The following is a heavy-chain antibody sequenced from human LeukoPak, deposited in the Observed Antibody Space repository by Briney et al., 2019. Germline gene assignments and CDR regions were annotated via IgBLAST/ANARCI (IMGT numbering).Heavy chain of an antibody. D-gene: IGHD3-22*01. V-gene: IGHV4-39*01. Sequence: KTSETLSLTCIVSGGSISSTTYYWGWIRQPPGKGLEWIGSIYYSGSTYYNPSLKSRVTISVDTSKNQFSLKLSSVTAADTAVYYCARHGPGGDSSGYYLPEYFQHWGQGTLVTVSS. CDR1: GGSISSTTYY. J-gene: IGHJ1*01. CDR2: IYYSGST. CDR3: ARHGPGGDSSGYYLPEYFQH.